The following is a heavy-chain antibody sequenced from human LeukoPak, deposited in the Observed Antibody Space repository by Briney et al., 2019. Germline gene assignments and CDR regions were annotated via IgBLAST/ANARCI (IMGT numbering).Heavy chain of an antibody. J-gene: IGHJ5*02. Sequence: GGSLRLSCVASGLTVSSNSLSWVRQAPGKGLEWVAVISYDGSNKYYADSVKGRFTISRDNSKNTLYLQMNSLRAEDTAVYYCAKDSVSKQSRPFDPWGQGTLVTVSS. CDR2: ISYDGSNK. D-gene: IGHD1/OR15-1a*01. V-gene: IGHV3-30*04. CDR1: GLTVSSNS. CDR3: AKDSVSKQSRPFDP.